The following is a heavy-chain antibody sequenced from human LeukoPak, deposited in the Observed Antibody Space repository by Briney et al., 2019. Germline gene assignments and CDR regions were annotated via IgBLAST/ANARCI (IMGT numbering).Heavy chain of an antibody. D-gene: IGHD3/OR15-3a*01. CDR3: ARQFGLMRSYRHLDH. CDR2: VYFNGDT. CDR1: GGSISSYY. Sequence: SSETLSLTCSLSGGSISSYYWTWLRQPPGKTLQWIGNVYFNGDTNFNPSLKSRVTISVDTSNNQFSLKLTSVTAADTAVYYCARQFGLMRSYRHLDHWGPGILVTVSA. J-gene: IGHJ4*02. V-gene: IGHV4-59*08.